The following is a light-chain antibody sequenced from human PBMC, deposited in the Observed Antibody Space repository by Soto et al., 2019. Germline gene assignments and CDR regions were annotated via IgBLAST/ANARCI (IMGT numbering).Light chain of an antibody. V-gene: IGLV1-47*01. J-gene: IGLJ1*01. CDR2: RNN. Sequence: QSVLTQPPSASGTPGPGVTLSCSGATSKIGSNYVYWYQQLPGTAPKLLIYRNNQRPSGVPDRFSGSKSGTSASLAISGLRSDDEADYFCATWDDSLNGFYVFGTGTKLTVL. CDR1: TSKIGSNY. CDR3: ATWDDSLNGFYV.